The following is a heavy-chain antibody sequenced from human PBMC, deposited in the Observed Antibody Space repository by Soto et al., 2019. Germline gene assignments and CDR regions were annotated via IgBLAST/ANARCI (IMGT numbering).Heavy chain of an antibody. J-gene: IGHJ4*02. CDR3: ARGDFELVYASPIVGATSFDY. CDR2: INPNSGGT. D-gene: IGHD1-26*01. Sequence: GASVKVSCKASGYAFTGCYRHWVRQAPGQGLEWMGWINPNSGGTNYAQKFQGWVTMTRDTSISTAYMGLGRLRSDDTAVYYCARGDFELVYASPIVGATSFDYWRQGTLVTVSS. CDR1: GYAFTGCY. V-gene: IGHV1-2*04.